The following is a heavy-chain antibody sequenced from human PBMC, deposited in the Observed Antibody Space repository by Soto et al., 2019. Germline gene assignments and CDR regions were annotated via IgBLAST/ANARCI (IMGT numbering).Heavy chain of an antibody. CDR2: ISSSSSYI. Sequence: SLRLSCAASGFTFSSYSMNWVRQAPGKGLEWVSSISSSSSYIYYADSVKGRFTISRDNAKNSLYLQMNSLRAEDTAVYYCASTNSRSYYMDVWGKGTTVTVSS. V-gene: IGHV3-21*01. CDR3: ASTNSRSYYMDV. J-gene: IGHJ6*03. CDR1: GFTFSSYS. D-gene: IGHD6-13*01.